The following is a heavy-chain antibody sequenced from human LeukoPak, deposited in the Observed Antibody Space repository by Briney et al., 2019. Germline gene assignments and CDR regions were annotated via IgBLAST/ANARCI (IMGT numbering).Heavy chain of an antibody. CDR2: VSGSGGST. V-gene: IGHV3-23*01. D-gene: IGHD6-13*01. J-gene: IGHJ4*02. CDR1: GFTFSSYA. Sequence: PGGSLRLSCAASGFTFSSYAMSWGRHAPGEGLQWGSDVSGSGGSTYYADSVKRRFTISRDNSKNTLYLQMNSLRAEDTALYYCAKSASAAGRTYFDSWGQGARVTVSS. CDR3: AKSASAAGRTYFDS.